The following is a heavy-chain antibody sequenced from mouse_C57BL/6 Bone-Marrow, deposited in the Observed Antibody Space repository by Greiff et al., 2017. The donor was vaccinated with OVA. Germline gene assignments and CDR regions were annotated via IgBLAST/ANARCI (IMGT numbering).Heavy chain of an antibody. D-gene: IGHD1-1*01. CDR2: IDPSDSYT. CDR1: GYTFTSYW. V-gene: IGHV1-69*01. Sequence: QVQLQQPGAELVMPGASVKLSCKASGYTFTSYWMHWVKQRPGQGLEWIGEIDPSDSYTNYNQKFKGKSTLTVDKSSSTAYMQLSSLTSEDSAVDYCARSLYGVDYWGQGTTLTVSS. J-gene: IGHJ2*01. CDR3: ARSLYGVDY.